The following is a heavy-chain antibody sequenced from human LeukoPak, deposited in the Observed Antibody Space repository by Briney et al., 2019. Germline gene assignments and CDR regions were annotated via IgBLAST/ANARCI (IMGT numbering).Heavy chain of an antibody. Sequence: GGSLRLSCAASGFTFSSYGMHWVRQVPGKGLEWVAFIRYDESNKYYADSVKGRFTISRDNSKNTLYLQMNSLRAEDTAVYYCAKFGTNYFDSSGYYQTNYYYYYMDVWGKGTTVTVSS. V-gene: IGHV3-30*02. D-gene: IGHD3-22*01. J-gene: IGHJ6*03. CDR2: IRYDESNK. CDR3: AKFGTNYFDSSGYYQTNYYYYYMDV. CDR1: GFTFSSYG.